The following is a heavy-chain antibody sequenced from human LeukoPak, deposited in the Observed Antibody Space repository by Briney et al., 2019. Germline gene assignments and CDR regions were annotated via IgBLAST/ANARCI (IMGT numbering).Heavy chain of an antibody. Sequence: SETLSLTCTVSGDSISKYYWSWIRQPPGKGLEWIGYIYYSGNTNYNPSLKSRATMSLDTSKNQFSLKLTSVTAADTALYYCARELKVGNTGYYLDYWGQGTLVTVSP. D-gene: IGHD2/OR15-2a*01. J-gene: IGHJ4*02. CDR3: ARELKVGNTGYYLDY. CDR2: IYYSGNT. CDR1: GDSISKYY. V-gene: IGHV4-59*01.